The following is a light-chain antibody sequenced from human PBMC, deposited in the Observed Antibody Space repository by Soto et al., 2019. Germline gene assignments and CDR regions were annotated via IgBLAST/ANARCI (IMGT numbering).Light chain of an antibody. CDR2: AAS. V-gene: IGKV1-6*01. J-gene: IGKJ1*01. Sequence: AIQMTQSPSSLSASVGDRITITCRASQGIGNRLGWYQQKPGKAPKVLIYAASTLQSGVPSRFSGSGSGTEFTSNLRCLQPEDFATYFCLQDYTYPWTFGQGTRVEVK. CDR1: QGIGNR. CDR3: LQDYTYPWT.